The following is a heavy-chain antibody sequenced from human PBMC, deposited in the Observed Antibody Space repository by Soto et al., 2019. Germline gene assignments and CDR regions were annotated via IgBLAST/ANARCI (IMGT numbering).Heavy chain of an antibody. D-gene: IGHD4-17*01. V-gene: IGHV4-59*01. CDR2: IYYSGST. CDR3: ARVRYGDYSHYYYYRMDV. J-gene: IGHJ6*02. CDR1: GGSISSYY. Sequence: SETLSLTCTVSGGSISSYYWSWIRQPPGKGLEWIGYIYYSGSTNYNPSLKSRVTISVDTSKNQFSLKLSSVTAADTAVYYCARVRYGDYSHYYYYRMDVWGQGTTVTVS.